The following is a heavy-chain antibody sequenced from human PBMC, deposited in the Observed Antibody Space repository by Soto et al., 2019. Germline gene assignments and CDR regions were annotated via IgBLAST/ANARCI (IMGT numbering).Heavy chain of an antibody. V-gene: IGHV4-31*03. CDR3: ARVYSSSSVVDP. D-gene: IGHD6-6*01. J-gene: IGHJ5*02. CDR2: IYYSGST. Sequence: SETLSLTCTVSGGSISSGGYYWSWIRQHPGKGLEWIGYIYYSGSTYYNPSLKSRVTISVDTSKNQFSLKLSSVTAADTAVYYCARVYSSSSVVDPWGQGTLVTVSS. CDR1: GGSISSGGYY.